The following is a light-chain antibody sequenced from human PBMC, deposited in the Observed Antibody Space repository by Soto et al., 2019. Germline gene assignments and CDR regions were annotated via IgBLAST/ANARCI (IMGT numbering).Light chain of an antibody. Sequence: IQLTQSPSSLSASVGDRVTISCRASQGIGSYLAWYQQKPGKAPRLFIFAASTLETGVPSRFSGSGFGPDFTLTISSLQPEDLATYYCQQANSFPLTFGHGTKLHI. CDR2: AAS. CDR3: QQANSFPLT. V-gene: IGKV1-9*01. J-gene: IGKJ3*01. CDR1: QGIGSY.